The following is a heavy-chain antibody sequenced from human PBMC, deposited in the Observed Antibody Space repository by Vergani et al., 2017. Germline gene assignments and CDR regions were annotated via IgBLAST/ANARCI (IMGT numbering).Heavy chain of an antibody. D-gene: IGHD2-2*03. Sequence: QLQLQESGPGLVKPSETLSLTCTVSGGSISSSSYYWGWIRQPPGKGLEWIGSIYYSGSTYYNPSLKSRVTLSVDTSKNQFSLKLSSVTAADTAVYYCSRHGYCSSTSCYLGSFWDIGRQGTMVTVSS. J-gene: IGHJ3*02. CDR2: IYYSGST. V-gene: IGHV4-39*01. CDR1: GGSISSSSYY. CDR3: SRHGYCSSTSCYLGSFWDI.